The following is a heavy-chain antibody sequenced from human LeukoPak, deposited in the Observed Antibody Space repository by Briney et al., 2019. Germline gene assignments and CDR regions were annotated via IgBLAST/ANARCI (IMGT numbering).Heavy chain of an antibody. CDR3: ARQNFVVVTAIRISDY. CDR1: GGSFSGYY. J-gene: IGHJ4*02. Sequence: SESLSLTCAVYGGSFSGYYCSWIRQPPGKGLEWIGEINHSGSTNYNPSLMSRATISVDSSKNQFSLKLTSVTAADTAVYYCARQNFVVVTAIRISDYWGQGTLVTVSS. V-gene: IGHV4-34*01. D-gene: IGHD2-21*02. CDR2: INHSGST.